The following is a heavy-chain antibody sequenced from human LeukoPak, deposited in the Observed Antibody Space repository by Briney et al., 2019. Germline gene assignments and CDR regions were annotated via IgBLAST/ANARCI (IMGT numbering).Heavy chain of an antibody. V-gene: IGHV4-30-2*01. CDR3: ARYGYGTTRFDY. CDR1: GGSISSGGYY. J-gene: IGHJ4*02. CDR2: IYHSGST. D-gene: IGHD1-1*01. Sequence: SETLSLTCTVSGGSISSGGYYWSWIRQPPGKGLEWIGYIYHSGSTYYNPSLKSRVTISVDRSKNQFSLKLSSVTAADTAVYYCARYGYGTTRFDYWGQGTLVTVSS.